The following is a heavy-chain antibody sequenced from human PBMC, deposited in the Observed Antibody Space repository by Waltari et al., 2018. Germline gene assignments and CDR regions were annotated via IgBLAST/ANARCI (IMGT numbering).Heavy chain of an antibody. CDR1: GFTFSNFW. Sequence: EVLLVESGGGLVQPGGSLRLSCVASGFTFSNFWMTWVRQAPGKGLEWVANIKGGGSENHYLDSVRGRFTVSRDNARNSLYLQMNSLRADDTAVYYCASGGHVDYCGQGTLVTVSS. J-gene: IGHJ4*02. V-gene: IGHV3-7*03. CDR3: ASGGHVDY. CDR2: IKGGGSEN. D-gene: IGHD3-16*01.